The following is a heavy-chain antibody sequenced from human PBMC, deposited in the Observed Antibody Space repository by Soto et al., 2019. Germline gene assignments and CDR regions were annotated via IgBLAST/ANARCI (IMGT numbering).Heavy chain of an antibody. V-gene: IGHV3-23*01. CDR1: GFMFSTYA. CDR2: ISATTGTT. D-gene: IGHD3-3*01. CDR3: AIGEWLSTSYFNF. J-gene: IGHJ4*02. Sequence: GGSLRLSCAASGFMFSTYAMSWVRQAPGKGLEWVSGISATTGTTYYADSVKGRFTISRDNSKDTLYLQMNSLRAEDTALYYCAIGEWLSTSYFNFWGRGTLVTVSS.